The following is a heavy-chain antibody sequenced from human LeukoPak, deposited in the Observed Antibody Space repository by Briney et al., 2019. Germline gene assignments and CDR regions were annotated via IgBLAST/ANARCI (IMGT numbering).Heavy chain of an antibody. V-gene: IGHV3-30-3*01. J-gene: IGHJ4*02. D-gene: IGHD3-10*01. CDR1: GFTFRSHS. CDR2: ISYDGSKK. CDR3: ARDLSGSYSVDY. Sequence: GGSLRLSRAASGFTFRSHSMHWVRQAPGKGLEWAAVISYDGSKKDYADSVKGRFTISRDSSKNTVYLQMNSLRTEDTAFYYCARDLSGSYSVDYWGQGTLVTVSS.